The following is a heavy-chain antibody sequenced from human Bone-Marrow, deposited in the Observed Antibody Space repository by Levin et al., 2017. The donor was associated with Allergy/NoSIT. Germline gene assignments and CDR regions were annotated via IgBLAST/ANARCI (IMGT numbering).Heavy chain of an antibody. CDR2: IWYDGSNE. V-gene: IGHV3-33*08. CDR3: ARDSVEVVEPAPDDNNQPSLLMDV. J-gene: IGHJ6*02. Sequence: GGSLRLSCAASGFSVSDYYMNWVRQPPGKGLEWMAVIWYDGSNEYYADSVRGRFTISRDNSKNTLYLQMNSLRAEDTAVYFCARDSVEVVEPAPDDNNQPSLLMDVWGQGTTVIVSS. D-gene: IGHD3-22*01. CDR1: GFSVSDYY.